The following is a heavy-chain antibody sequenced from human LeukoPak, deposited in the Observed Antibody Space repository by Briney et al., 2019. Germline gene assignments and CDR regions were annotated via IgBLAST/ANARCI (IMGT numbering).Heavy chain of an antibody. J-gene: IGHJ4*02. D-gene: IGHD5-18*01. CDR1: GFTFSSYA. CDR3: AKTSPGYTYGLLDY. V-gene: IGHV3-23*01. Sequence: GGSLRLSCAASGFTFSSYAMSWVRQAPGKGLEWVSGISGSGGSTYYADSVKGRFAISRDTSKNTLYLQMNSLRVEDTAVYYCAKTSPGYTYGLLDYWGQGTLVTVSS. CDR2: ISGSGGST.